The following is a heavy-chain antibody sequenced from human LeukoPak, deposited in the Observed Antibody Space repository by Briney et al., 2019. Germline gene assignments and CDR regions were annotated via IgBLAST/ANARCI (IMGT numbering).Heavy chain of an antibody. Sequence: ASEKVSCKASGYTFTGYYMHWVRQAPGQGLEWMGWINPNSGGTNYAQKFQGRVTMTRDTSISTAYMELSRLRSDDTAVYYCARARGYSYAYDAFDIWGQGTMVTVSS. CDR3: ARARGYSYAYDAFDI. CDR1: GYTFTGYY. D-gene: IGHD5-18*01. V-gene: IGHV1-2*02. J-gene: IGHJ3*02. CDR2: INPNSGGT.